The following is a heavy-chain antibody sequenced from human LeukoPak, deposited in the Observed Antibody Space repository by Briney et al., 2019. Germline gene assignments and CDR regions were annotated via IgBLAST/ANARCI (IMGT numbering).Heavy chain of an antibody. V-gene: IGHV4-34*01. CDR2: INHSGGT. CDR3: ARGPNYYGSGSYKDY. Sequence: PSETLSLTCAVYGGSFSGYYWSWIRQPPGNGLEWIGEINHSGGTNYNPSLKSRVTISVDTSKNQFSLKLSSVTAADTAVYYCARGPNYYGSGSYKDYWGQGTLVTVSS. CDR1: GGSFSGYY. J-gene: IGHJ4*02. D-gene: IGHD3-10*01.